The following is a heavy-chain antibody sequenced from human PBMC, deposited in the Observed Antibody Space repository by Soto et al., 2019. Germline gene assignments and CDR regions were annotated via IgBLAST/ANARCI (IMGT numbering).Heavy chain of an antibody. V-gene: IGHV4-59*01. CDR1: GGSISSYY. Sequence: PSETLSLTCTVSGGSISSYYWSWIRQPPGKGLEWIGYIYYSGSTNYNPSLKSRVTISVDTPKNQFSLKLSSVTAADTAVYYCARVNGSQCSSSYYYHGMDVWGQGTTVTVSS. D-gene: IGHD6-6*01. CDR3: ARVNGSQCSSSYYYHGMDV. CDR2: IYYSGST. J-gene: IGHJ6*02.